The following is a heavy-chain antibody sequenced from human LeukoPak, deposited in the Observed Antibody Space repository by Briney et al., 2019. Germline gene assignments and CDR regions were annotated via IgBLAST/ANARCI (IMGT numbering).Heavy chain of an antibody. CDR3: ARDLGVWELLFDY. V-gene: IGHV3-30*04. Sequence: GRSLRLSCAASGFTFSSYAMHWVRQAPGKGLEWVAVISYDGSNKYYADSVKGRFTISRDNSKNTLYLQMNSLRAEDTAVYYCARDLGVWELLFDYWGQGTLVTVSS. CDR2: ISYDGSNK. CDR1: GFTFSSYA. D-gene: IGHD1-26*01. J-gene: IGHJ4*02.